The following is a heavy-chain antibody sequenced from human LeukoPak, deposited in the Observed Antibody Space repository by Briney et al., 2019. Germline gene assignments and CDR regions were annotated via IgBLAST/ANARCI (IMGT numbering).Heavy chain of an antibody. CDR2: ISYDGSNE. V-gene: IGHV3-30*04. CDR3: ARARSGYYPYFDY. CDR1: EFTFSSYT. D-gene: IGHD3-3*01. Sequence: GGSLRLSCAASEFTFSSYTMHWVRQAPGKGLEWVAVISYDGSNEYYADSVKGRFTISRDNSKSTLYLQMNSLRAEDATMYYYARARSGYYPYFDYWGPGTLVTVSS. J-gene: IGHJ4*02.